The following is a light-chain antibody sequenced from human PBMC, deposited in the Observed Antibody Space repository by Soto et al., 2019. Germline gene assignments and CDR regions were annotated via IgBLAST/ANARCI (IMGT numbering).Light chain of an antibody. CDR2: TND. Sequence: QSVLTQPPSASGTPGQRVTISCSGSSFNIGRNPVNWYQQFPGTAPKLLIYTNDQRPSGVPDRFSGSKSGTSASLAISGLQSEDEADYYCAAWDDNLNAYVFGSGTKLTVL. CDR3: AAWDDNLNAYV. J-gene: IGLJ1*01. CDR1: SFNIGRNP. V-gene: IGLV1-44*01.